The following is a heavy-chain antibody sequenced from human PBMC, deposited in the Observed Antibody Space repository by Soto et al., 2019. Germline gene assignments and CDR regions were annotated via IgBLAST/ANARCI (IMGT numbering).Heavy chain of an antibody. J-gene: IGHJ4*02. V-gene: IGHV1-69*01. D-gene: IGHD1-1*01. CDR2: INTIFGTT. Sequence: QVQVVQSGAEVKKPGSSVKVSCKASGGTYAISWVRQAPGQGLEWMGGINTIFGTTNYAQRFQGRVTITADESTSTAYMELSSLRSEDTAVYYCARENVGRTSYDFDYGGQGTLVTVSS. CDR1: GGTYA. CDR3: ARENVGRTSYDFDY.